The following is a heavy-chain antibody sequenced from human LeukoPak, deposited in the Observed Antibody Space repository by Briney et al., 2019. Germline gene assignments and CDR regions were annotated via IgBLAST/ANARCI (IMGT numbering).Heavy chain of an antibody. J-gene: IGHJ4*02. CDR3: ARTGGSGWPTPHYFDY. V-gene: IGHV1-18*01. D-gene: IGHD6-19*01. Sequence: GASVKVSCKASGYTFTSYGISWVRQAPGQGPEWMGWISAYNGNTNYAQKLQGRVTMTTDTSTSTAYMELRSLRSDDTAVYYCARTGGSGWPTPHYFDYWGQGTLVTVSS. CDR1: GYTFTSYG. CDR2: ISAYNGNT.